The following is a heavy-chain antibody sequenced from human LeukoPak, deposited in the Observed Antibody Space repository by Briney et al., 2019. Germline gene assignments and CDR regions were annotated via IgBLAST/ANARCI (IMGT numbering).Heavy chain of an antibody. CDR3: ARTYYGSGSYYNLWFDP. D-gene: IGHD3-10*01. J-gene: IGHJ5*02. CDR1: GGTFSSYA. Sequence: GSSVKVSCKASGGTFSSYAISWVRQAPGQGLEWMGGIIPIFGTANYAQKFQGRVTITADESTSTAYMELSSLRSEDTAVYYCARTYYGSGSYYNLWFDPWGQGTLVTVSS. V-gene: IGHV1-69*01. CDR2: IIPIFGTA.